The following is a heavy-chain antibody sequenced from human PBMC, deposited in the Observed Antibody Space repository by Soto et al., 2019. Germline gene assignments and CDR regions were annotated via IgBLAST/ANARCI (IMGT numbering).Heavy chain of an antibody. V-gene: IGHV4-30-2*01. CDR2: MYHSGST. D-gene: IGHD4-17*01. J-gene: IGHJ5*02. CDR3: ARAYGGNPALFDP. Sequence: TLSLTCAVSGGSISSGGYSWSWIRQPPGKGLEWIGYMYHSGSTYYNPSLKSRVTISIDRSKNTLYLQMNSLRAEDTAVYYCARAYGGNPALFDPWGQGTLVTVSS. CDR1: GGSISSGGYS.